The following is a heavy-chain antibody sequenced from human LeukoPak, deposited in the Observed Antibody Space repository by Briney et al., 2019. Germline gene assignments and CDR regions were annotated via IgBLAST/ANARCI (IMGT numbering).Heavy chain of an antibody. J-gene: IGHJ4*02. CDR1: GDSVSSGGYY. CDR2: IYYSGST. V-gene: IGHV4-31*03. D-gene: IGHD6-13*01. Sequence: SETLSLTCTVSGDSVSSGGYYWSWIRQHPGKGLEWIGYIYYSGSTYYNPSLKSRVIISVDTSKNQFSLKLNSVTTADTAVYYCARGRSSPRYWGQGTLVTVSS. CDR3: ARGRSSPRY.